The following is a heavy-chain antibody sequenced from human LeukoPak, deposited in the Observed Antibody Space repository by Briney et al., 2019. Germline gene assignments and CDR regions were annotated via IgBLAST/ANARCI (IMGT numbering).Heavy chain of an antibody. CDR1: GYTLTELS. J-gene: IGHJ4*02. Sequence: ASVKVSCKVSGYTLTELSMHWVRQAPGKGLEWMGGSDPEDGETIYAQKFQGRVTMTEDTSTDTAYMELSSLRSEDTAVYYCATDRPEGAVAGTPVCWGQGTLVTVSS. CDR2: SDPEDGET. D-gene: IGHD6-19*01. V-gene: IGHV1-24*01. CDR3: ATDRPEGAVAGTPVC.